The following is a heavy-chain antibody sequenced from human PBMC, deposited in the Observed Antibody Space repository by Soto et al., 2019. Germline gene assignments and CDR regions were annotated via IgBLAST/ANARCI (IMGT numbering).Heavy chain of an antibody. CDR3: ARATIVLVPAAMVSHWFDP. V-gene: IGHV4-30-4*01. D-gene: IGHD2-2*01. Sequence: SETLSLTCSVSGGSISSVGCYWSWIRQPPGKGLEWIGYIYYSGSTYYNPSLKSRVTISVDTSKNQFSLKLSSVTAADTAVYYCARATIVLVPAAMVSHWFDPWGQGTLVTVSS. CDR2: IYYSGST. J-gene: IGHJ5*02. CDR1: GGSISSVGCY.